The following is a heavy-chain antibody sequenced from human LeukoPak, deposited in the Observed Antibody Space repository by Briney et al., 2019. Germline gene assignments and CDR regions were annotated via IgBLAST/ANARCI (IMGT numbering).Heavy chain of an antibody. CDR2: INPEGNIE. CDR3: ARDPRWRFDY. J-gene: IGHJ4*02. Sequence: GGSLRLSCAASGFTFSDLWMIWVRQAPGKGLEWVAKINPEGNIETYVDSVKGRFTISRDNTKNSLYLQMNALRAEDTAVYYCARDPRWRFDYWGRGTLVTVSS. CDR1: GFTFSDLW. D-gene: IGHD3-16*02. V-gene: IGHV3-7*04.